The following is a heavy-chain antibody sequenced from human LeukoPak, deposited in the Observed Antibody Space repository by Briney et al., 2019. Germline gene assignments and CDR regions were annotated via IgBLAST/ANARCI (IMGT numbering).Heavy chain of an antibody. CDR3: ARDQSVP. CDR2: IYHSGST. CDR1: GGSISSSSYY. Sequence: SETLSLTCTVSGGSISSSSYYWGWIRQPPGKGLEWIGSIYHSGSTYYNPSLKSRVTISVDTSKNQFSLKLSSVTAADTAVYYCARDQSVPWGQGTLVTVSS. D-gene: IGHD2-2*01. V-gene: IGHV4-39*07. J-gene: IGHJ4*02.